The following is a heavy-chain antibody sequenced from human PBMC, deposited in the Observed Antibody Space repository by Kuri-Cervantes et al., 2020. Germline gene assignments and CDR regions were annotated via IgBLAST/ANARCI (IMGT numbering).Heavy chain of an antibody. CDR3: ARGLYGDYANWFDP. V-gene: IGHV1-8*02. CDR1: GYTFTSYG. CDR2: MNPNSGNT. D-gene: IGHD4-17*01. Sequence: ASVKVSCKASGYTFTSYGISWVRQAPGQGLEWMGWMNPNSGNTGYAQKFQGRVTMTRNTSISTAYMELSSLRSEDTAVYYCARGLYGDYANWFDPWGQGTLVTVSS. J-gene: IGHJ5*02.